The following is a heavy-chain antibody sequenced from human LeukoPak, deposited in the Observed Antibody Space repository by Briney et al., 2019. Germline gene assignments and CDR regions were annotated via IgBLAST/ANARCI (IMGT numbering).Heavy chain of an antibody. D-gene: IGHD2-15*01. CDR1: GFTFSSYN. J-gene: IGHJ4*02. CDR3: ARVLETDCSGGSCYSGLDS. Sequence: GGSLRLSCAASGFTFSSYNMNWVRQAPGKGLEWVSSISRTSSYIYYADSVKGRFTISRDNAQNSLYLQMNSLRVEDTAVYYCARVLETDCSGGSCYSGLDSWGQGTLVTVSS. CDR2: ISRTSSYI. V-gene: IGHV3-21*01.